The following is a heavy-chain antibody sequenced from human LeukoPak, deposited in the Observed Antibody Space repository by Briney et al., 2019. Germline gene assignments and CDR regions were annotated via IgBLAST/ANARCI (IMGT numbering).Heavy chain of an antibody. CDR1: GYTFTGYY. V-gene: IGHV1-2*04. CDR3: ARVKWELSSHDGAFDI. J-gene: IGHJ3*02. D-gene: IGHD1-26*01. CDR2: INPNSGGT. Sequence: GASVKVSCKTSGYTFTGYYMHWVRQAPGQGLEWMGWINPNSGGTNYAQKFQGWVTMTRDTSISTAYMELSRLRSDDTAVYYCARVKWELSSHDGAFDIWGQGTMVTVSS.